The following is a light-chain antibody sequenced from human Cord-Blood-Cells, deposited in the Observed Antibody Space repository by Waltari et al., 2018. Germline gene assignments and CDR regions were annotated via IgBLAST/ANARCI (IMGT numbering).Light chain of an antibody. Sequence: QSALTQPASVSGSPGQSITISCTGTSSDVGGYNYVSWYQQHPGKAPQLMIYEFSNRPSGVSNRFSGSKSGNTASLTISGLQAEDEADYYCSSYTSSSTYVFGTGTKVTVL. CDR3: SSYTSSSTYV. CDR2: EFS. CDR1: SSDVGGYNY. V-gene: IGLV2-14*01. J-gene: IGLJ1*01.